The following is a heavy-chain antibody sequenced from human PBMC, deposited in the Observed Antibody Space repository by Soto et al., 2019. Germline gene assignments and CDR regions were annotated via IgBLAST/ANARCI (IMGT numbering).Heavy chain of an antibody. Sequence: SETLSLTCTVSGGSISSGGYYWSWIRQHPGKGLEWIGYIYYSGSTYYNPSLKSRVTISVDTSKNQFSLKLSSVTAADTAVYYCARVSGYSISRDFDYWGQGTLVTVSS. CDR1: GGSISSGGYY. CDR2: IYYSGST. CDR3: ARVSGYSISRDFDY. J-gene: IGHJ4*02. D-gene: IGHD4-4*01. V-gene: IGHV4-31*03.